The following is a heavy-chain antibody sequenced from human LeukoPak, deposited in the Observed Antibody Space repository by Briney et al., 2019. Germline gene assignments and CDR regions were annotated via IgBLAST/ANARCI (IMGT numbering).Heavy chain of an antibody. D-gene: IGHD2-2*01. Sequence: GSLRLSCAASGFTFSTYGMHWVRQAPGRGLEWVAVIWFDGSNKYNADSVRGRFTISRDNSKNTLYLEMNSLRDEDTAVYYCAKASGRYCSSTRCQAPLDYWGQGTLVTVSS. J-gene: IGHJ4*02. V-gene: IGHV3-33*06. CDR1: GFTFSTYG. CDR2: IWFDGSNK. CDR3: AKASGRYCSSTRCQAPLDY.